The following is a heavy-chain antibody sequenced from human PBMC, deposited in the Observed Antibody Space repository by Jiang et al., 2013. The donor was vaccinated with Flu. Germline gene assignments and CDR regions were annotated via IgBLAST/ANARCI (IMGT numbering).Heavy chain of an antibody. Sequence: VQLVESGGGVVQPGRSLRLSCAASGFTFSSYGMHWVRQAPGKGLEWVAVIWYDGSNKYYADSVKGRFTISRDNSKNTLYLQMNSLRAEDTAVYYCARETPGDFWSGYGWFDPWGQGTLVTVSS. CDR2: IWYDGSNK. CDR1: GFTFSSYG. V-gene: IGHV3-33*01. CDR3: ARETPGDFWSGYGWFDP. D-gene: IGHD3-3*01. J-gene: IGHJ5*02.